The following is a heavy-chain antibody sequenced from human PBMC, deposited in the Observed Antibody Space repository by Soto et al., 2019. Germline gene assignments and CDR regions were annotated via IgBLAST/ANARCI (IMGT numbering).Heavy chain of an antibody. CDR2: INAGSGNT. J-gene: IGHJ3*02. CDR1: GYTFSAYT. Sequence: QAQLVQSGAEMKKPGASVKVSCKATGYTFSAYTMNWVRQAPGQSLEWMGGINAGSGNTKYSQNFQGRVGITRDTSATTVDMEPTGMTSEDTAVYYCASEAETLGPSANDAVDIWGQGTMVTVSS. V-gene: IGHV1-3*01. D-gene: IGHD3-3*01. CDR3: ASEAETLGPSANDAVDI.